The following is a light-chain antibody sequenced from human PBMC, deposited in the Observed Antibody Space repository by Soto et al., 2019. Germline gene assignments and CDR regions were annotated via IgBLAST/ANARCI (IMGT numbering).Light chain of an antibody. V-gene: IGKV1-39*01. CDR1: QYISTY. CDR3: QQPYSTVPT. CDR2: AAS. Sequence: DIQITQSPSSLSASVGDRGSITCRASQYISTYLNWYQQKPGKAPKLLIYAASNLQSGVPSRFSGSGSGTEFTLTISSLQPEDFATYYCQQPYSTVPTFGQGTKVDIK. J-gene: IGKJ1*01.